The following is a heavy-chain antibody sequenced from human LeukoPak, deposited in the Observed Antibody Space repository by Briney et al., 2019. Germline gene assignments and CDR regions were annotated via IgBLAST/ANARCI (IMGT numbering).Heavy chain of an antibody. CDR3: AREPYSGYDHPLYYYYYMDV. V-gene: IGHV3-7*01. D-gene: IGHD5-12*01. Sequence: PGGSLTLSCAASGFTFSSYGMHWVRQAPGKGLEWVANIKQGGSEKYYVDSVKGRFTISRDNAKNSLYLQMNSLRAEDTAVYYCAREPYSGYDHPLYYYYYMDVWGKGTTVTVSS. J-gene: IGHJ6*03. CDR1: GFTFSSYG. CDR2: IKQGGSEK.